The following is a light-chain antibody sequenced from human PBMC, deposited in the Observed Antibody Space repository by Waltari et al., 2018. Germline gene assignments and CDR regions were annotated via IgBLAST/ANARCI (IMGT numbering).Light chain of an antibody. V-gene: IGKV3-20*01. CDR3: QQYGTSLI. Sequence: EVVLTQSPGTLSLSPGETATLSCRASQSVRSSYLAWYQQKPGQAPRLLIYATSSRATGIPDRFSGSGSGTDFTLTISRLEPEDHAVYYCQQYGTSLIFGGGSKVEIK. J-gene: IGKJ4*01. CDR1: QSVRSSY. CDR2: ATS.